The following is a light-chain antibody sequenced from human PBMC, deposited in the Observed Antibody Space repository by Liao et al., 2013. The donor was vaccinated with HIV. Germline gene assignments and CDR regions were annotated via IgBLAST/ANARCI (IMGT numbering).Light chain of an antibody. V-gene: IGLV3-1*01. CDR3: QAWDNTLYV. CDR1: TLADKY. CDR2: EDT. J-gene: IGLJ1*01. Sequence: SYELTQSPSVSVSPGQTASITCSGDTLADKYTFWYQQKPGQSPVLVMYEDTERPSGTPERFSGSRSGNTATLTISGTQAMDEADYYCQAWDNTLYVFGSGTKVTVL.